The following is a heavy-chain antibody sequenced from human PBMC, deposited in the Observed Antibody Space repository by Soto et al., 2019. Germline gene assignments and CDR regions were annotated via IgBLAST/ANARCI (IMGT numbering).Heavy chain of an antibody. J-gene: IGHJ2*01. CDR2: ISSSSSYI. D-gene: IGHD7-27*01. Sequence: EVQLVESGGGLVKPGGFLRLSCAASGFTFSSYSMNWVRQAPGKGLEWVSSISSSSSYIYYADSVKGRFTISRDNAKNPLYLQMNRLRAEDTAVYYCARDDPGGEDWYFDLWGRGTLVTVSS. V-gene: IGHV3-21*01. CDR3: ARDDPGGEDWYFDL. CDR1: GFTFSSYS.